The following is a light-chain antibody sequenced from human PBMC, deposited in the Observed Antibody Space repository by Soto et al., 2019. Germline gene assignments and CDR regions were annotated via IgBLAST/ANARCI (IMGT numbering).Light chain of an antibody. CDR2: EVS. Sequence: QSALTQPASVSGSPGQSITISCTGTSSDVGGYNYVSWYQQHPGKAPKLMIYEVSNRPSGVSNRCSGSKSGNTASLTISGIQAEDEADYYCSSYTSSSTLVFGGGTKVTVL. V-gene: IGLV2-14*01. CDR3: SSYTSSSTLV. J-gene: IGLJ2*01. CDR1: SSDVGGYNY.